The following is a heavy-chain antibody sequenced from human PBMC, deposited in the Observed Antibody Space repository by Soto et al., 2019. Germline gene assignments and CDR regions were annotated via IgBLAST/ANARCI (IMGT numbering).Heavy chain of an antibody. CDR1: GYTFTGYY. V-gene: IGHV1-2*02. D-gene: IGHD6-19*01. J-gene: IGHJ6*02. CDR2: INPNSGGT. CDR3: ARDTDSGSYYYYGMDV. Sequence: GASVKVSCKASGYTFTGYYMHWVRQAPGQGLEWMGWINPNSGGTNYAQKFQGRVTMTRDTSISTAYMELSRLRSDDTAVYYCARDTDSGSYYYYGMDVWGQGTTVTVSS.